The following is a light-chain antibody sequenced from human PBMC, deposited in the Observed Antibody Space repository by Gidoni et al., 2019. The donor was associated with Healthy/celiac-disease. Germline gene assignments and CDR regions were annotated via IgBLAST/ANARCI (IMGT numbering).Light chain of an antibody. CDR1: QSVSSN. CDR2: GAS. CDR3: QQYNNWPFGYT. Sequence: EIVMTQSPATLSVSPGERAPLSCRASQSVSSNLAWYQQKPGQAPRLLIYGASTRATGIPARFSGSGSGTEFTLTISSLQSEDFAVYYCQQYNNWPFGYTFGQGTKLEIK. J-gene: IGKJ2*01. V-gene: IGKV3-15*01.